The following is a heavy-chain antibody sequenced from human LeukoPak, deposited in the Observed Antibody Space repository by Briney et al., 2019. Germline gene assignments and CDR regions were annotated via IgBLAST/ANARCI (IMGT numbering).Heavy chain of an antibody. CDR3: AKGSIAAVWEGY. J-gene: IGHJ4*02. CDR1: GFTFSSYW. D-gene: IGHD6-13*01. V-gene: IGHV3-23*01. Sequence: GGSLRLSCAASGFTFSSYWMHWVRQAPGKGLVWVSAISGSGGSTYYADSVKGRFTISRDNSKNTLYLQMNSLRAEDTAVYYCAKGSIAAVWEGYWGQGTLVTVSS. CDR2: ISGSGGST.